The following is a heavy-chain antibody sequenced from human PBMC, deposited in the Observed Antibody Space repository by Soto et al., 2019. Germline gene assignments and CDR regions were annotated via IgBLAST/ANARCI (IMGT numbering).Heavy chain of an antibody. J-gene: IGHJ6*02. CDR2: IIPIFGTA. Sequence: QVQLVQSGAEVKKPGSSVKVSCKASGGTFRSYAISWVRQAPGQGLEWMGGIIPIFGTANYAQKFQGRVTITADESTSTAYMELSSLRSEDTAVYYCARRGYSYGFDYYGMDVWGQETTVTVSS. CDR1: GGTFRSYA. V-gene: IGHV1-69*12. CDR3: ARRGYSYGFDYYGMDV. D-gene: IGHD5-18*01.